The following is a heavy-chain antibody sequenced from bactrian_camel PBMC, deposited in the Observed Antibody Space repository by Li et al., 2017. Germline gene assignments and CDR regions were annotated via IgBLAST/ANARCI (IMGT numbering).Heavy chain of an antibody. CDR2: IYTGGGTT. V-gene: IGHV3-2*01. CDR1: GFTFSTYY. J-gene: IGHJ4*01. D-gene: IGHD5*01. CDR3: VADLLGWEY. Sequence: LVESGGGLVQPGGSLRLSCAASGFTFSTYYMSWVRQAPGKGLEWVSSIYTGGGTTNYADPVRGRFTTVRGSAESTVYLQMNSLRAEDTAVYYCVADLLGWEYWGQGTQVTVS.